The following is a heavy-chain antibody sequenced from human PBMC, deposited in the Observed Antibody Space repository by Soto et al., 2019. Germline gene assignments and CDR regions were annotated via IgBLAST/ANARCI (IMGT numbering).Heavy chain of an antibody. J-gene: IGHJ5*02. CDR3: ARIGGTNWFDP. CDR1: GGSISNYY. Sequence: SETLSLTCTVSGGSISNYYWSWIRQPPGKGLEWIGYIHYGGNTNYNPSLKSRVTISVDTSKNQFSLKLSSVTAADTAVYYCARIGGTNWFDPWGQGTLVTVS. D-gene: IGHD1-26*01. CDR2: IHYGGNT. V-gene: IGHV4-59*01.